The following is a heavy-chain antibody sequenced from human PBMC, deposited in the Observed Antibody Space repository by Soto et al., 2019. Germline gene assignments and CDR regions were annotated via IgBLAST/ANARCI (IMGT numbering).Heavy chain of an antibody. V-gene: IGHV1-69*02. Sequence: QVQLVQSGAAVKKPGSSVKVSCKASGGTFSSYTISWVRQAPGQGLEWMGRIIPILGIANYAQKFQGRVTITADKSTSTAYMELSSLRSEDTAVYYCARGPSRIAVAGGEFDYWGQGTLVTVSS. J-gene: IGHJ4*02. CDR1: GGTFSSYT. CDR3: ARGPSRIAVAGGEFDY. D-gene: IGHD6-19*01. CDR2: IIPILGIA.